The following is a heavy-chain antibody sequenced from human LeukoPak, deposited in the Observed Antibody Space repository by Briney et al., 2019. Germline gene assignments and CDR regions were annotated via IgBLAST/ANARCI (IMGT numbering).Heavy chain of an antibody. J-gene: IGHJ4*02. V-gene: IGHV3-23*01. Sequence: GGSLRLSCAASGFTFSSYAMSWVRQAPGKGLEWVSVISGSGGSTYYAESVKGRFTISRDNSKNTLYLQMNSLGAEDTAIYYCAKYSSGYYYVSSEDYFDYWGQGTLSPSPQ. CDR2: ISGSGGST. CDR1: GFTFSSYA. CDR3: AKYSSGYYYVSSEDYFDY. D-gene: IGHD3-22*01.